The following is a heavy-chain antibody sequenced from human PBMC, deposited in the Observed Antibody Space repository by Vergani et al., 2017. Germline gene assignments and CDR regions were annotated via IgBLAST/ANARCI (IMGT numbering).Heavy chain of an antibody. CDR2: IIPIFGTA. Sequence: HVQLVQSGAEVKKPGSSVKVSCKASGGTFSSYAISWVRQAPGQGLEWMGGIIPIFGTANYAQKFQGRVTITADESTSTAYMELSSLRSEDTAVYYCARSIGYXAGATCRAYYFDHWGQGTRITVSS. J-gene: IGHJ5*02. CDR3: ARSIGYXAGATCRAYYFDH. D-gene: IGHD2-21*01. V-gene: IGHV1-69*01. CDR1: GGTFSSYA.